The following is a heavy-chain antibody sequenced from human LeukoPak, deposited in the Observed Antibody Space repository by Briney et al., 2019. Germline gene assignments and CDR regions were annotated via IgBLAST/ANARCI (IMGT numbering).Heavy chain of an antibody. CDR2: IYYSGST. CDR3: ARQGRYYYGSGSYYNLDY. J-gene: IGHJ4*02. D-gene: IGHD3-10*01. Sequence: SETLSLTCTVSGGSISSSSYYWGWIRQPPGKGLEWIGSIYYSGSTYYNPTLKSRVTISVDTSKNQFSLKLSSVTAADTAVYYCARQGRYYYGSGSYYNLDYWGQGTLVTVSS. CDR1: GGSISSSSYY. V-gene: IGHV4-39*01.